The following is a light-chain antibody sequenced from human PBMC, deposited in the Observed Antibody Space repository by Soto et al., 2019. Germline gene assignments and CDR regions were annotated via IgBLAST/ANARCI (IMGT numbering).Light chain of an antibody. J-gene: IGKJ2*01. Sequence: EIVMTQSPATLSVSPGERATLSCRASQSVSSNLAWYQQKPGQAPRLLIYGASTRATGIPARFSGSGSGTEFTLTISSLPSEDFAVYYCQQYNNGPYTFGQETKLEI. CDR1: QSVSSN. CDR2: GAS. CDR3: QQYNNGPYT. V-gene: IGKV3-15*01.